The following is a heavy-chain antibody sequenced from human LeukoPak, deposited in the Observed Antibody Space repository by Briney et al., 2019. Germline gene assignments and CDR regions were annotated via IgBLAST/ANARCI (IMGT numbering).Heavy chain of an antibody. Sequence: GGSLRLSCAASGFTFDDYAMHWVRQAPGKGLEWVSAISWNSVNIDYADSVKGRFTISRDNAKNSLYLQMNSLRAEDTAVYYCARVDYDSSGYYVGFDYWGQGTLVTVSS. D-gene: IGHD3-22*01. V-gene: IGHV3-9*01. CDR1: GFTFDDYA. CDR2: ISWNSVNI. CDR3: ARVDYDSSGYYVGFDY. J-gene: IGHJ4*02.